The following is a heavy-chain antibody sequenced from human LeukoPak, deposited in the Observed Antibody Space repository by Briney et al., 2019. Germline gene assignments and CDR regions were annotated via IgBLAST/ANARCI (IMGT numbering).Heavy chain of an antibody. CDR1: GGSISSYY. CDR2: IYYSGST. Sequence: SETLSHTCTVSGGSISSYYWSWIRQPPGTGLEWIGYIYYSGSTNYNPSLKSRVTISVDTSKNQFSLKLSSVTAADTAVYYCARGTGSSWTGAFDIWGQGTMVTVSS. D-gene: IGHD6-13*01. J-gene: IGHJ3*02. CDR3: ARGTGSSWTGAFDI. V-gene: IGHV4-59*01.